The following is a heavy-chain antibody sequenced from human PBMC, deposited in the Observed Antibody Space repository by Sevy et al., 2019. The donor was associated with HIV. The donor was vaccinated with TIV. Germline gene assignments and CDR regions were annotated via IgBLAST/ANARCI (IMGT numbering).Heavy chain of an antibody. V-gene: IGHV3-23*01. D-gene: IGHD5-12*01. CDR3: ARDAGYTTKFHPLH. CDR2: ISGGGGDT. CDR1: GFPFRLYG. J-gene: IGHJ4*02. Sequence: GGSLRLSCAASGFPFRLYGMSWVRQAPGKGLEWVSAISGGGGDTYYADSVKGRFTISRDNSKNTVSLQMNSLRPEDTAMYYCARDAGYTTKFHPLHWGQGTLVTVSS.